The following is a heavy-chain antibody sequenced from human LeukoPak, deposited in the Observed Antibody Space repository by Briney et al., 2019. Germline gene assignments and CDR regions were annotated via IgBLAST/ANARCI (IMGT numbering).Heavy chain of an antibody. J-gene: IGHJ5*02. CDR3: AKYTSSGWNWFDP. CDR1: GGSINKNY. Sequence: PSETLSLTCSVSGGSINKNYWSWIRQPPGKGLEWIGYIYYSGMTNYNPSLKSRVTISVDTSKNQLSLKLSSVTAADTAVYYCAKYTSSGWNWFDPWGQGTLVTVSS. V-gene: IGHV4-59*01. CDR2: IYYSGMT. D-gene: IGHD3-22*01.